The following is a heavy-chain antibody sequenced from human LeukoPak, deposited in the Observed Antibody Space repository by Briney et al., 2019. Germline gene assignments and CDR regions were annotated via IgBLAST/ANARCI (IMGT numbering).Heavy chain of an antibody. J-gene: IGHJ6*02. CDR2: IYYSGST. Sequence: PSETLSLTCTVSGGSISSYYWSWIRQPPGNGLEWIGYIYYSGSTNYNDSLKCQVTISVDTSKNQFPLKLSSVTAADTAVYYCARETNWSYYYYTPSYYYYGMDVWGQGTRVSVSS. V-gene: IGHV4-59*12. D-gene: IGHD3-22*01. CDR1: GGSISSYY. CDR3: ARETNWSYYYYTPSYYYYGMDV.